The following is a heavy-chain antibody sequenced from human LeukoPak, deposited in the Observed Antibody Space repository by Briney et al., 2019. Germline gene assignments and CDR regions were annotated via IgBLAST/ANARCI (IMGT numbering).Heavy chain of an antibody. CDR2: IYYSGST. D-gene: IGHD4-17*01. CDR1: GRSVSSGTYY. V-gene: IGHV4-61*01. CDR3: AREQVTTFYYFDY. Sequence: PSETLSLTCTVSGRSVSSGTYYWSWIRQPPGKGLEWIGYIYYSGSTNYNPSLKSRVAISVDTSKNQFSLKLSSVTAADTAVYYCAREQVTTFYYFDYWGQGTLVTVSS. J-gene: IGHJ4*02.